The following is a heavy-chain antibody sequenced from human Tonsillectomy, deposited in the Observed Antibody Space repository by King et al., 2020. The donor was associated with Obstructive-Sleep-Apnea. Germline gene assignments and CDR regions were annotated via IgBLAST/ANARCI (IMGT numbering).Heavy chain of an antibody. CDR3: ARQAFVVVTTIKSWHFDL. Sequence: LQLQESGPGLVKPSETLSLTCTVSGGSISSSNYYWGWIRQPPGKGLEWIGSISYTGTAYYSPSLKSRVTISVDTSKNQFSLRLNSVTAAETAVYYCARQAFVVVTTIKSWHFDLWGRGTLVTVSS. CDR1: GGSISSSNYY. CDR2: ISYTGTA. V-gene: IGHV4-39*01. J-gene: IGHJ2*01. D-gene: IGHD2-21*02.